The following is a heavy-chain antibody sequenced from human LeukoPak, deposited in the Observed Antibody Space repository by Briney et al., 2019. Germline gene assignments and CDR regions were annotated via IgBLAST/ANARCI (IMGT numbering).Heavy chain of an antibody. D-gene: IGHD2-21*01. CDR1: GCTFSSYW. CDR2: IKQDGSEK. CDR3: ARAKGLADWNFDY. J-gene: IGHJ4*02. Sequence: GGSLRLSCAASGCTFSSYWLSWVRQPPGKGLEWVANIKQDGSEKYYVDSVKGRSTISRDNAKNSLYLQMNSLRAEDTAVYYCARAKGLADWNFDYWGQGTLVTVSS. V-gene: IGHV3-7*01.